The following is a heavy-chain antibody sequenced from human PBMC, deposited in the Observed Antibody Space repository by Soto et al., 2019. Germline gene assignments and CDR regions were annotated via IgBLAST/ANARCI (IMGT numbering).Heavy chain of an antibody. V-gene: IGHV3-9*01. CDR1: GFTFGDHA. J-gene: IGHJ6*02. D-gene: IGHD3-3*01. CDR2: ISWDSGTI. CDR3: AKDNGGGWSAPRGSFYAFYGMDV. Sequence: EVQLVESGGDLVQPGGSLRLSCAASGFTFGDHAMHWVRQVPGRGLEWVSGISWDSGTIDYGAAVQGRFTISRDNANNSLYLQMNRLRTEDTGFYFCAKDNGGGWSAPRGSFYAFYGMDVWGQGTTVTVSS.